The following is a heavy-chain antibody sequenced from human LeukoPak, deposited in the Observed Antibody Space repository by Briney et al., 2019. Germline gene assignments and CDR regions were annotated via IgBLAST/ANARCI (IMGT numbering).Heavy chain of an antibody. J-gene: IGHJ4*02. D-gene: IGHD2-21*01. Sequence: GGSLRLSCVGSGFTFRSHAMSWVRQAPEKGLELVSGIYENGGTTYYADSVKGRFSISRDNSKNTLYLQMDSLRGEDTAVYYCAKDFRIGYSAHFDYWGQGALVTVSS. CDR2: IYENGGTT. V-gene: IGHV3-23*01. CDR3: AKDFRIGYSAHFDY. CDR1: GFTFRSHA.